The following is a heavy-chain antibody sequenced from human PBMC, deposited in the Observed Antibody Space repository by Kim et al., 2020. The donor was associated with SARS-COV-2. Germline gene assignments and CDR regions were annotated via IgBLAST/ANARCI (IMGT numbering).Heavy chain of an antibody. V-gene: IGHV5-51*01. J-gene: IGHJ5*02. Sequence: GESLKISCKASGYRFKDYWIGWVRQMPGRGLEWMGIVNPADSETRYSPSFQGQVTISVDTSISAAFLQWSSLQASDSAMYFCVRRGNHRILTGYYLGNWCDPWGQGTLVTVSS. CDR1: GYRFKDYW. D-gene: IGHD3-9*01. CDR3: VRRGNHRILTGYYLGNWCDP. CDR2: VNPADSET.